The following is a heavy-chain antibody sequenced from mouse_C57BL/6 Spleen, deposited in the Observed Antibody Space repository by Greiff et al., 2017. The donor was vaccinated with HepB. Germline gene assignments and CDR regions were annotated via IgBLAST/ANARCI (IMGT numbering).Heavy chain of an antibody. J-gene: IGHJ3*01. CDR1: GYTFTDYY. CDR2: INPNNGGT. CDR3: AREIYYGNYLFAY. D-gene: IGHD2-1*01. V-gene: IGHV1-26*01. Sequence: EVQLQQSGPELVKPGASVKISCKASGYTFTDYYMNWVKQSHGKSLEWIGDINPNNGGTSYNQKFKGKATLTVDKYSSTAYMELRSLTSEDSAVYYCAREIYYGNYLFAYWGQGTLVTVSA.